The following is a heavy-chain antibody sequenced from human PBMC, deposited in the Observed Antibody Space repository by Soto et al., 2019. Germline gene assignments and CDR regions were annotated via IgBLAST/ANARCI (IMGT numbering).Heavy chain of an antibody. CDR2: ISAYNGNT. D-gene: IGHD2-21*02. CDR3: AGDGGGGDPDY. V-gene: IGHV1-18*01. Sequence: QVQLVQSGAEVKKPGASVKVSCKASGYTFTSYGISWVRQAPGQGLEWMGWISAYNGNTNYAQKLQGRITMTTDTTTSKAYKERRGLGCDDKAVYYCAGDGGGGDPDYWGQGTLVTVSS. CDR1: GYTFTSYG. J-gene: IGHJ4*02.